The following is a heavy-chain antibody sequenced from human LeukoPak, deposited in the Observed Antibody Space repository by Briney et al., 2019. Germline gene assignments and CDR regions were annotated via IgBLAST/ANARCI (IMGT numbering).Heavy chain of an antibody. J-gene: IGHJ3*02. CDR3: ARDPDPSITFIEVVDDAFDI. CDR2: IKKDGFFS. CDR1: GFPFRVRW. V-gene: IGHV3-74*03. Sequence: GGSLRLSCTASGFPFRVRWMHWVRQAPGEGLVWISLIKKDGFFSTYADSVKGRFTISRDDAKNTLYLQMDSLRADDTAVYFCARDPDPSITFIEVVDDAFDIWAKGQWSPSLQ. D-gene: IGHD3-22*01.